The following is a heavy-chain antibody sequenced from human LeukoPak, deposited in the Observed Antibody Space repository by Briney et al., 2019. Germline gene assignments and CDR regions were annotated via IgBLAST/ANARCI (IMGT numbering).Heavy chain of an antibody. CDR3: ATEPYYYDSSGYYAGGDAFDI. CDR2: INHSRRT. J-gene: IGHJ3*02. Sequence: NPSETLSLTCAVYGGSFSGFHWSWIRQPPGKGLEWIGEINHSRRTNYNPSLKSRVIILADMSKNQFSLKLTSVTAADTAVYYCATEPYYYDSSGYYAGGDAFDIWGQGKMVAVSS. V-gene: IGHV4-34*01. D-gene: IGHD3-22*01. CDR1: GGSFSGFH.